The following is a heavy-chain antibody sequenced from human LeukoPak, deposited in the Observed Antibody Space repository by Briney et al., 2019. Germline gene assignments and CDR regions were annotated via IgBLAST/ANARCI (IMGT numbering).Heavy chain of an antibody. Sequence: GGSLRLSCATSGFTFTTFWMHWVRQAPGKGLVWVSRINHDGSSTNYADSVKGRFTISRDNAKNTVYLQMNSLRAEDTAVYYCAKDLATYYYDSSYNWGQGTLVTVSS. CDR2: INHDGSST. D-gene: IGHD3-22*01. CDR3: AKDLATYYYDSSYN. J-gene: IGHJ4*02. V-gene: IGHV3-74*01. CDR1: GFTFTTFW.